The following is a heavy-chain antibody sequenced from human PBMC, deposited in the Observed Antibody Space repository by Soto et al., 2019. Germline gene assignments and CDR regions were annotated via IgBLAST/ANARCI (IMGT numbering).Heavy chain of an antibody. CDR2: ISAYNGNT. D-gene: IGHD3-10*01. CDR3: ARERRLNYYGSGRSSYYFDY. CDR1: GYRFTIYG. J-gene: IGHJ4*02. V-gene: IGHV1-18*01. Sequence: ASVKVSCKASGYRFTIYGSSWVRQATGQGLEWMGWISAYNGNTNYAQKLQGRVTMTTDTSTSTAYMELRSLRSDDTAVYYCARERRLNYYGSGRSSYYFDYWGQGTLVTVSS.